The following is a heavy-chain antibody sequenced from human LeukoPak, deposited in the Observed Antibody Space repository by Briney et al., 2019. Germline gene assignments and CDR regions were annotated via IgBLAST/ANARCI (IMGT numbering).Heavy chain of an antibody. CDR2: IYYSGST. D-gene: IGHD3-9*01. J-gene: IGHJ4*02. Sequence: SETLSLTCAVYGGSFSGYYWSWIRQPPGKGLEWIGSIYYSGSTYYNPSLKSRVTISVDTSKNQFSLKLSSVTAADTAVYYCARGRSRYFDWLLSYYFDYWGRGTLVTVSS. CDR1: GGSFSGYY. V-gene: IGHV4-34*01. CDR3: ARGRSRYFDWLLSYYFDY.